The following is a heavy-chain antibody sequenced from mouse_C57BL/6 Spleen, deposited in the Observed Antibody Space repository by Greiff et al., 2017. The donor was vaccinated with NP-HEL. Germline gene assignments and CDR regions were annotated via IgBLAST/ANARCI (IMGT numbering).Heavy chain of an antibody. CDR1: GYTFTSYW. CDR3: ARGRSTMVTTPFAY. D-gene: IGHD2-2*01. Sequence: QVQLQQPGAELVKPGASVKLSCKASGYTFTSYWMHWVKPRPGQGLEWIGMIHPNSGSTNYNEKFKSKATLTVDKSSSTAYMQLSSLTSEDSAVYYCARGRSTMVTTPFAYWGQGTLVTVSA. J-gene: IGHJ3*01. V-gene: IGHV1-64*01. CDR2: IHPNSGST.